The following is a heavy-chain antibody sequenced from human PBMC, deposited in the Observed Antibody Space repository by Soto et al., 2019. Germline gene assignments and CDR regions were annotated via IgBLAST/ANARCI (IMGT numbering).Heavy chain of an antibody. CDR2: VLPVLGNT. CDR1: GGTFGRYT. Sequence: QVQLVQSGPQVKKPGSSVKVSCTASGGTFGRYTISWVRQAPGQGLEWMGGVLPVLGNTNVAQRFQDRLTFTADESTSTAYLELSSLRPEDTAVYYYARGSVVLTGTNAPFAHCGQGILVTVSS. D-gene: IGHD3-9*01. V-gene: IGHV1-69*16. CDR3: ARGSVVLTGTNAPFAH. J-gene: IGHJ4*02.